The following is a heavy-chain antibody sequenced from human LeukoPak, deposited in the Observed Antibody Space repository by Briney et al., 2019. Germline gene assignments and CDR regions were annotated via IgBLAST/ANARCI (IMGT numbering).Heavy chain of an antibody. CDR3: ARDGVLRYFDWLFPYYMDV. CDR1: GYTFTSYY. CDR2: INPSGGST. V-gene: IGHV1-46*01. J-gene: IGHJ6*03. Sequence: ASVKVSCKASGYTFTSYYMHWVRQAPGQGLEWMGIINPSGGSTSYAQKFQGRVTMTRDMSTSTVYMELSSLRSEDTAVYYCARDGVLRYFDWLFPYYMDVWGKGTTVTISS. D-gene: IGHD3-9*01.